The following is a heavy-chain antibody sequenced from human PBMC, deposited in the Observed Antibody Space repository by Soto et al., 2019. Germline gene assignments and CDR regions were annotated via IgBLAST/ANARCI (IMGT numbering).Heavy chain of an antibody. CDR1: GYTFTSYG. Sequence: ASVKVSCKASGYTFTSYGISWVRQAPGQGLEWMGWISAYSGNTNYAQKFQGRVTITADESTSTAYMELSSLRSEDTAVYYCARDASMDYFDYWGQGTLVTVSS. CDR2: ISAYSGNT. J-gene: IGHJ4*02. V-gene: IGHV1-18*01. CDR3: ARDASMDYFDY.